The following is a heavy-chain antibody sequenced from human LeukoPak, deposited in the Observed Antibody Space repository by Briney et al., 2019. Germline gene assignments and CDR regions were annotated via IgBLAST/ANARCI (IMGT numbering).Heavy chain of an antibody. CDR3: ARDLEAANTYYFDY. CDR1: GFTVSSSY. CDR2: ISSAGTT. Sequence: GGSLRLSCAASGFTVSSSYMSWVRQAPGKGLEWVSIISSAGTTYYADSVKGRLTISRDNSKNTVYLQVNSLRDEDTAVYYCARDLEAANTYYFDYWGQGTMVTVSS. D-gene: IGHD6-13*01. V-gene: IGHV3-66*01. J-gene: IGHJ4*02.